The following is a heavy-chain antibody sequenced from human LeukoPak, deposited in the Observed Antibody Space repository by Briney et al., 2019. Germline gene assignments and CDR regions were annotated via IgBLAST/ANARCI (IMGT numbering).Heavy chain of an antibody. CDR3: ARDKGWHDYFDY. Sequence: GGSLRLSCGTSGFTFRSYWMHWVRQAPGKGLVWVSHINIDGSSTTYADAAKGRLTISRDNAKDTLYLQMNSLRAEDTAVYYCARDKGWHDYFDYWGQGTLVTVSS. D-gene: IGHD2-15*01. CDR1: GFTFRSYW. V-gene: IGHV3-74*01. J-gene: IGHJ4*02. CDR2: INIDGSST.